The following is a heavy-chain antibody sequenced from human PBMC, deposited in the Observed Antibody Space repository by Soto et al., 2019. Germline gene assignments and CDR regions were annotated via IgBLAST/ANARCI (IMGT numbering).Heavy chain of an antibody. CDR2: ISYDGSNK. CDR1: GFTFSSYA. J-gene: IGHJ4*02. V-gene: IGHV3-30-3*01. Sequence: PGGSLRLSCAASGFTFSSYAMHWVRQAPGKGLEWVAVISYDGSNKYYADSVKGRFTISRDNSKNTLYLQMNSLRAEDTAVYYCARILKAGTSRGPFDYWGQGTLVTVSS. CDR3: ARILKAGTSRGPFDY. D-gene: IGHD6-19*01.